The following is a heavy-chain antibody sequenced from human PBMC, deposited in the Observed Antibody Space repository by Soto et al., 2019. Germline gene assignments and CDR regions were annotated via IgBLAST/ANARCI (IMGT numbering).Heavy chain of an antibody. CDR3: ARSDCSGGSCQENWFDP. D-gene: IGHD2-15*01. V-gene: IGHV1-69*10. CDR2: IIPILGIA. CDR1: GGTFSSYA. Sequence: ASVKVSCKASGGTFSSYAISWVRQAPGQGLEWMGGIIPILGIANYAHKFQGRVTITADKSTSTAYMELSSLRSEDTAVYYCARSDCSGGSCQENWFDPWGQGTLVTVSS. J-gene: IGHJ5*02.